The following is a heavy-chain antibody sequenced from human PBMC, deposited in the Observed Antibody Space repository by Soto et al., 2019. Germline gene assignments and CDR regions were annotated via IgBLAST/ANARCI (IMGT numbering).Heavy chain of an antibody. Sequence: PGGSLRLSCAASGFTFSDSWMDWVRQAPGKGPAWVANIKHDGSEKYYVDSVKGRFTISRDNAKNSLYLQMNSLRAEDTAVYYCARARGVDSWGQGTLVTVSS. CDR1: GFTFSDSW. D-gene: IGHD3-16*01. CDR3: ARARGVDS. J-gene: IGHJ5*01. CDR2: IKHDGSEK. V-gene: IGHV3-7*03.